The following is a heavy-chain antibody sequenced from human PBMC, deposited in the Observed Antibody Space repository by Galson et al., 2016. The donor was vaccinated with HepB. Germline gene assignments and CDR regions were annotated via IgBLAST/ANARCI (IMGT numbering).Heavy chain of an antibody. D-gene: IGHD3-3*01. Sequence: PALVKPTQTLTLTCTFSGFSLSTTRVGVGWIRQPPGKALAWLALVYWDDDKRYGPSLRNRLTITKDTSENQVVLTVTNVDPADTATYYCVRVYDDFWSGSLNSGLYYFDYWGQGTLVTVSS. CDR2: VYWDDDK. CDR1: GFSLSTTRVG. J-gene: IGHJ4*02. CDR3: VRVYDDFWSGSLNSGLYYFDY. V-gene: IGHV2-5*05.